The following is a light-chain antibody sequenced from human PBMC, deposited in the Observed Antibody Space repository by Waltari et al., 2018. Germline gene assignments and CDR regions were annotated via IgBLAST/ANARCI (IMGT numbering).Light chain of an antibody. J-gene: IGLJ1*01. CDR2: EDN. CDR1: ELGDKY. CDR3: QASDSSTANV. Sequence: SFELTQPPSVSVSPGLTASITCSGDELGDKYVCWYQQKPGQSPVLVIYEDNRRPSGIPERFSGSNAGNTATLTTSGTQPMDEADYYCQASDSSTANVFRTGTKVTVL. V-gene: IGLV3-1*01.